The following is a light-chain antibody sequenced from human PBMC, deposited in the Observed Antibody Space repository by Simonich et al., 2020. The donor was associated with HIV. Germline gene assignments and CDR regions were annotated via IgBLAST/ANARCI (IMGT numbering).Light chain of an antibody. Sequence: EIVMTQSPATMSVSPGERATLSCRASQSVSSNLAWYQQKPGQAPMLLIYGASTRATGIPARFSGSGSGTEFTLTISSMQSEDFAVYYCQKYNNWPLFGGGTKVEIK. CDR2: GAS. CDR3: QKYNNWPL. J-gene: IGKJ4*01. V-gene: IGKV3-15*01. CDR1: QSVSSN.